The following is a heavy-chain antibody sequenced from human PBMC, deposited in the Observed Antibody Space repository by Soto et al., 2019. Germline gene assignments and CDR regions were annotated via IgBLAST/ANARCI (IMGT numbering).Heavy chain of an antibody. CDR1: GFTFRSYA. CDR2: ISYDGSNK. J-gene: IGHJ4*02. V-gene: IGHV3-30-3*01. D-gene: IGHD2-2*01. CDR3: ARGPSSLTRFDY. Sequence: GGSLRLSCAGSGFTFRSYAMHWVRQAPGKGLEWVAVISYDGSNKYYADSVKGRFTISRDNSKNTLYLQMNSLRAEDTAVYCCARGPSSLTRFDYWGKGTLVTVSS.